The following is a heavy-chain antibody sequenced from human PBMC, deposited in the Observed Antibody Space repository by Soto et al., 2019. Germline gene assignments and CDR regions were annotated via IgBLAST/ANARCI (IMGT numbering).Heavy chain of an antibody. D-gene: IGHD2-15*01. J-gene: IGHJ4*02. CDR3: ARGKVLLY. Sequence: EVQLVESGGGLVKPGGSLRLSCAASGFTFSTYSMNWVRQAPGKGLEWVSSIIGGSSYIYYADSVKGRFTISRDNAKNSLYLQMSSLRAEDTAVYYCARGKVLLYWGQGTLVTVSS. CDR2: IIGGSSYI. CDR1: GFTFSTYS. V-gene: IGHV3-21*01.